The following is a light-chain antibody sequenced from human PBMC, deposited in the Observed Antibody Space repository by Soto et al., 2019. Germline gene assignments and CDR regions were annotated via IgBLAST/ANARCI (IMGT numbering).Light chain of an antibody. CDR1: QSVSSN. V-gene: IGKV3-15*01. Sequence: EMVMTQSPATLSVSPGERATLSCRASQSVSSNLAWYQQKPGQAPRLLIYGTFTRATAIPARFSGSGSGTEFTLTISSLQSKDSAVYYCQQYNNWPLTFGGGTKVEIK. CDR3: QQYNNWPLT. J-gene: IGKJ4*02. CDR2: GTF.